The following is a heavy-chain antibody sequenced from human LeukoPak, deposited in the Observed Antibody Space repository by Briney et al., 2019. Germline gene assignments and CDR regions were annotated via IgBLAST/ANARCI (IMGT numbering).Heavy chain of an antibody. CDR2: INHSGST. J-gene: IGHJ4*02. V-gene: IGHV4-34*01. Sequence: PSETLSLTCAVYGGSFSGYYWSWIRQPPGKGLEWIGEINHSGSTNYNPSLKSRVTISVDTSKNQFSLKLSSVTAADTAVYYCARGLTGDCSSTSCQSDYWGQGTLVTVSS. CDR3: ARGLTGDCSSTSCQSDY. CDR1: GGSFSGYY. D-gene: IGHD2-2*01.